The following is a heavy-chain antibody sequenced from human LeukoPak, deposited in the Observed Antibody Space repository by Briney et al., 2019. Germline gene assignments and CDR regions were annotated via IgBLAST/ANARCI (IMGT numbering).Heavy chain of an antibody. D-gene: IGHD6-13*01. J-gene: IGHJ5*02. CDR2: ISAYSGNT. CDR3: ARDLAAAPNWFDP. CDR1: GYTFTSHG. Sequence: GASVKVSCKASGYTFTSHGISWVRQAPGRGLEWMGWISAYSGNTNYAQKLQGRVTMTTDTSTSTAYMELRSLRSDDTAVYYCARDLAAAPNWFDPWGQGTLVTVSS. V-gene: IGHV1-18*01.